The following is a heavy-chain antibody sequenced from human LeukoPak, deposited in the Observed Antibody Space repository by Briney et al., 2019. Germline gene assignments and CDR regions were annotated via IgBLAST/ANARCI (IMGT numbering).Heavy chain of an antibody. J-gene: IGHJ4*02. CDR2: INPSGGST. Sequence: GASVKVSCKASGYTFTSYYMHWVRQAPGQGLEWMGIINPSGGSTSYAQKFQGRVTMTRDTSTSTVYMELSSLRSEDTAVYYCARRYCSSTSCYAWYFDYWGQGTLVTVSS. D-gene: IGHD2-2*01. CDR3: ARRYCSSTSCYAWYFDY. V-gene: IGHV1-46*01. CDR1: GYTFTSYY.